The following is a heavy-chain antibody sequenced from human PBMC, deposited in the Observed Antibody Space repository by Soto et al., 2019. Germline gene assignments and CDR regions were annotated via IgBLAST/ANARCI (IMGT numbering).Heavy chain of an antibody. Sequence: VESLKISCNGSGYSFTSYWIGWVRQMPGKGLEWMGIIYPGDSDTRYSPSFQGQVTISADKSISTAYLQWSSLKASDTAMYYCARRSGSYYIRGAFDIWGQGTMVTVSS. V-gene: IGHV5-51*01. D-gene: IGHD3-10*01. J-gene: IGHJ3*02. CDR1: GYSFTSYW. CDR2: IYPGDSDT. CDR3: ARRSGSYYIRGAFDI.